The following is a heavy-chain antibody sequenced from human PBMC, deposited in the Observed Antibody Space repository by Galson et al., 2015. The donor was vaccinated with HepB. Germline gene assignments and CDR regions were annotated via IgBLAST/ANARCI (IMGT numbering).Heavy chain of an antibody. D-gene: IGHD3-10*01. CDR2: IDWDDDK. CDR3: ARIQYYGSGSHDPNNNWFDP. CDR1: GFSLSTSGMC. Sequence: PALVKPTQTLTLTCTFSGFSLSTSGMCVSWIRQPPGKALEWLALIDWDDDKYYSTSLKTRLTISKDTSKNQVVLTMTNMDPVDTATYYCARIQYYGSGSHDPNNNWFDPWGQGTLVTVSS. V-gene: IGHV2-70*01. J-gene: IGHJ5*02.